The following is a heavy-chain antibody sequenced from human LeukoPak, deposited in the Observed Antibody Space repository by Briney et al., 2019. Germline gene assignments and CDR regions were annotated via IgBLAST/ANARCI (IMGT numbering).Heavy chain of an antibody. V-gene: IGHV4-4*02. Sequence: SETLSLTCAVSGGSISSSNWWSWVRQPPGKGLEWIGEIYHSGSTNYNPSLKSRVTISVDKSENQFSLKLSSVTAADTAVYYCARENEGVVVVAATSYYYYYMDVWGKGTTVTVSS. CDR1: GGSISSSNW. CDR2: IYHSGST. CDR3: ARENEGVVVVAATSYYYYYMDV. D-gene: IGHD2-15*01. J-gene: IGHJ6*03.